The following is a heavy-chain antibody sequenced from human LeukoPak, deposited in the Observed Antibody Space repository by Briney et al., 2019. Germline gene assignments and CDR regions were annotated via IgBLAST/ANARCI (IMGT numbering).Heavy chain of an antibody. V-gene: IGHV1-2*04. J-gene: IGHJ6*02. CDR3: ARGPNYYYGMDV. Sequence: ASVKVSCKASGYTFTGYYMHWVRQAPGQGLEWMGWINPNSGGTNYAQKFQGWVTMTRDTSISTAYMELSRLRSDDTAVYYCARGPNYYYGMDVWGQGTTVTVSS. CDR1: GYTFTGYY. CDR2: INPNSGGT.